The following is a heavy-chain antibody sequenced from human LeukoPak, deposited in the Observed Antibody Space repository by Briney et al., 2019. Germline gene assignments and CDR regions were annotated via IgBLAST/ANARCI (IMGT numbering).Heavy chain of an antibody. CDR1: GGSISSYY. Sequence: SQTLSLTCTVSGGSISSYYWSWIRQPPGKGLEWIGHIYYSGSTNYNPSLKSRVTISVDTSKNQFSLKLSSVTAADTAVYYCARETGTTLSYFDYWGQGTLVTVSS. J-gene: IGHJ4*02. V-gene: IGHV4-59*01. D-gene: IGHD1-1*01. CDR3: ARETGTTLSYFDY. CDR2: IYYSGST.